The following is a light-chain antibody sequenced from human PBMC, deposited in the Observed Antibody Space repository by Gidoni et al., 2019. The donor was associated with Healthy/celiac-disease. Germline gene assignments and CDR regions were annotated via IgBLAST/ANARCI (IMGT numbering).Light chain of an antibody. J-gene: IGKJ2*01. V-gene: IGKV1-27*01. Sequence: DIQMTQSPSSLSASVGDRVTITCRASQGISNYLAWYQQKPGKVPKRLIYAASTLQSGVPYRCSGSGSVTDFTLTISSLQHEDVATYYCQKYNSAPPYTFGQGTKLEIK. CDR3: QKYNSAPPYT. CDR2: AAS. CDR1: QGISNY.